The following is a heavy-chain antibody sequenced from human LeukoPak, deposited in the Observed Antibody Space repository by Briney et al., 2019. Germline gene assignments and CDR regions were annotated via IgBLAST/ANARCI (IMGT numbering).Heavy chain of an antibody. CDR3: ARGAYDGSGYYPTPFDY. D-gene: IGHD3-22*01. CDR1: GGSISSYY. V-gene: IGHV4-59*01. CDR2: IYYSGST. Sequence: KASETLSLTCTVSGGSISSYYWSWIRQPPGKGLEWIGYIYYSGSTNYNPSLKSRVTISVDTSKNQFSLKLSSVTAADTAVYYCARGAYDGSGYYPTPFDYWGQGTLVTVSS. J-gene: IGHJ4*02.